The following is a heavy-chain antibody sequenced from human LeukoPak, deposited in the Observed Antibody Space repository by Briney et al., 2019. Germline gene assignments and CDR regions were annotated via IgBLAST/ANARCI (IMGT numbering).Heavy chain of an antibody. D-gene: IGHD3-10*01. Sequence: ASVKVSCKGSGYTFTGYYIHWVRQAPGQGLEWMGWISPNSGAIKYAQKFQDRVTMTRDKSISTVYMELDTVTSDDTAVFYCARDRGAAAGHDAFDIWGQGTMVTVSS. CDR1: GYTFTGYY. CDR2: ISPNSGAI. J-gene: IGHJ3*02. CDR3: ARDRGAAAGHDAFDI. V-gene: IGHV1-2*02.